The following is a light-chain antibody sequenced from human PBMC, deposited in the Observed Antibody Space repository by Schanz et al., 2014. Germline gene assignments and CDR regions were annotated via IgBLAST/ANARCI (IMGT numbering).Light chain of an antibody. J-gene: IGKJ2*01. CDR3: QQHGSSPEALYT. V-gene: IGKV3-20*01. CDR1: QSVSSSY. Sequence: EIVLTQSPGTLSLSPGERVTISCRASQSVSSSYFAWYQQKPGQAPRLLIYGASTRATGIPDRFSGSGSGTDFTLTISRLEPEDFAVYYCQQHGSSPEALYTFGQGTKLEIK. CDR2: GAS.